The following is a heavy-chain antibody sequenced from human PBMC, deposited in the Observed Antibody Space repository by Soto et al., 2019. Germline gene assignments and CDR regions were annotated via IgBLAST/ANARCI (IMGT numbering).Heavy chain of an antibody. CDR3: ARGRGPSDITIFGVVITVAGWFDP. CDR2: INHSGST. J-gene: IGHJ5*02. Sequence: QVQLQQWGAGLLKPSETLSLTCAVYGGSFSGYYWSWIRQPPGKGLEWIGEINHSGSTNYNPSLKSRVTISVDTAKNQFPLKLSSVTAADTAVYYCARGRGPSDITIFGVVITVAGWFDPWGQGTLVTVSS. D-gene: IGHD3-3*01. V-gene: IGHV4-34*01. CDR1: GGSFSGYY.